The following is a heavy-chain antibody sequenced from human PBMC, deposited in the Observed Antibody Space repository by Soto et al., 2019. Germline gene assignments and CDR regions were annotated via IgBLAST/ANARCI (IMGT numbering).Heavy chain of an antibody. CDR3: ARGDYGDNYLLNWFEP. CDR1: GYTFTSYD. CDR2: MNPNSGNT. V-gene: IGHV1-8*01. D-gene: IGHD4-17*01. Sequence: GASVKVSCQASGYTFTSYDINRVRQATGQGLEWMGWMNPNSGNTGYAQKFQGRVTMTKNTSTSTAYMELSSLRFEDTAVYYCARGDYGDNYLLNWFEPWGQGTLVTVSS. J-gene: IGHJ5*02.